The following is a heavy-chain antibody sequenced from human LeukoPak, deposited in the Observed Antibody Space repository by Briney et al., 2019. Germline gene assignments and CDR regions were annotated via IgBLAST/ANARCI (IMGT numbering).Heavy chain of an antibody. J-gene: IGHJ3*02. V-gene: IGHV4-31*03. CDR3: ASRGCSYGYGQRNDAFDI. CDR2: IYYSGST. CDR1: GGSISSGGYY. D-gene: IGHD5-18*01. Sequence: SETLSLTCTVSGGSISSGGYYWSWIRQHPGKGLEWIGYIYYSGSTYYNPSLKSRVTISVDTSKNQFSLKLSSVTAADTAVYYCASRGCSYGYGQRNDAFDIWGQGTMVTVSS.